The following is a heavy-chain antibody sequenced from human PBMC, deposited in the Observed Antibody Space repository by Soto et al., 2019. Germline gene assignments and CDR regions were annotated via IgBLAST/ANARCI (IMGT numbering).Heavy chain of an antibody. D-gene: IGHD5-12*01. CDR3: AARNVDIVDTGRRFFDY. CDR1: GFTFTSFA. V-gene: IGHV1-58*01. J-gene: IGHJ4*02. Sequence: QMQLVQSGPEVKKPGTSVKVSCKASGFTFTSFAVQWVRQARGQRLEWIGWIVVGSGNTNYAQKFQERVTITRDMSTSTAYRELSSLRSEDTAVYYCAARNVDIVDTGRRFFDYWGQGTLVAFAS. CDR2: IVVGSGNT.